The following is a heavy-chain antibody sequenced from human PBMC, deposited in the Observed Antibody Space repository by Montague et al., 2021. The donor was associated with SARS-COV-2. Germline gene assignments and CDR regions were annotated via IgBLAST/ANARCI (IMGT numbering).Heavy chain of an antibody. D-gene: IGHD3-9*01. CDR1: GGAINSSNW. J-gene: IGHJ4*02. Sequence: SETLSLTCVVSGGAINSSNWWSWVRQPPGKGLEWIGEVSHPGSAKYNPSLKSRVTISVDTYRKQVSLRLTSVTAADTATYYCARGVYNRAIFVVSPRYYFDYWGQGNMVAVSA. CDR2: VSHPGSA. V-gene: IGHV4/OR15-8*01. CDR3: ARGVYNRAIFVVSPRYYFDY.